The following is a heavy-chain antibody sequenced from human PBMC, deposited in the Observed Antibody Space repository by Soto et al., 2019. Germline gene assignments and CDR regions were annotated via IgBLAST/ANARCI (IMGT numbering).Heavy chain of an antibody. V-gene: IGHV3-23*01. J-gene: IGHJ4*02. Sequence: GCSMRLGSAVSGLTFNIYVMAGVRQDTGKGLEWVSLMSGNGGRIVYADSVKGRFTISRDNSKNTLYLQMNSLRLEDTAVYYCVKDPVSGGSGGAWFGFWGQATLVTVSS. CDR1: GLTFNIYV. CDR2: MSGNGGRI. CDR3: VKDPVSGGSGGAWFGF. D-gene: IGHD2-21*02.